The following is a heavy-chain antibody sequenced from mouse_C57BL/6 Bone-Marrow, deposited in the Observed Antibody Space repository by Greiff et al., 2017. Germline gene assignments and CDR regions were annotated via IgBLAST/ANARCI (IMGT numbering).Heavy chain of an antibody. CDR1: GFTFTDYY. CDR3: ASHRGYLYAMDY. D-gene: IGHD2-2*01. CDR2: IRNKANGYTT. Sequence: EVKVVESGGGLVQPGGSLSLSCAASGFTFTDYYMSWVRQPPGKALEWLGFIRNKANGYTTEYSASVKGRFTISRDNSQSNLYLQMNALRAEDSATYYSASHRGYLYAMDYWGQGTSVTVSS. J-gene: IGHJ4*01. V-gene: IGHV7-3*01.